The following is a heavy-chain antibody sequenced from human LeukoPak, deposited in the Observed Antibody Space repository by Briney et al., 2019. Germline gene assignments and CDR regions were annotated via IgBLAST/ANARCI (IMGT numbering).Heavy chain of an antibody. Sequence: PGRSLRLSCAASGFTFSSFAMHWVRQAPGKGLDWVAVISYDGSNKYYADSVKGRFTISRDNSKNTLYLQMNSLRAEDTAVYYCARDVIVRSSRESYYFDYWGQGTLVTVSS. CDR2: ISYDGSNK. J-gene: IGHJ4*02. D-gene: IGHD2/OR15-2a*01. CDR3: ARDVIVRSSRESYYFDY. V-gene: IGHV3-30-3*01. CDR1: GFTFSSFA.